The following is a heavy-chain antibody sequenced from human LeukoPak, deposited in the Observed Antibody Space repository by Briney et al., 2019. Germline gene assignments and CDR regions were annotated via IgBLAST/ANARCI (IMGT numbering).Heavy chain of an antibody. Sequence: GGSLRLSCAASGFTFSSYAMSWVRQAPGKGLEWVSAISGSGGSTYYADSVKGRFTISRDNSKNTLYLQMNSLRAEDTAVYYWAKDVLLWFGEGNYFDYWGQGTLVTVSS. D-gene: IGHD3-10*01. CDR1: GFTFSSYA. CDR3: AKDVLLWFGEGNYFDY. V-gene: IGHV3-23*01. J-gene: IGHJ4*02. CDR2: ISGSGGST.